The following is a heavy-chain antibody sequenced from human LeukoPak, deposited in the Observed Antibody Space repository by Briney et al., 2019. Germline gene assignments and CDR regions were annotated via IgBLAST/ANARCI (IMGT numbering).Heavy chain of an antibody. CDR2: IWYDGIKT. Sequence: PGRSLRLSCAASGFTLSSYAMHWVRQAPGKGLEWVAVIWYDGIKTFYADSVRGRFTISRDKSNNTLFLQMNSLRAEDTAVYYCARLYRDCTGGTCYSVRNWFDPWGQGTLVTVSS. D-gene: IGHD2-15*01. CDR3: ARLYRDCTGGTCYSVRNWFDP. V-gene: IGHV3-33*01. CDR1: GFTLSSYA. J-gene: IGHJ5*02.